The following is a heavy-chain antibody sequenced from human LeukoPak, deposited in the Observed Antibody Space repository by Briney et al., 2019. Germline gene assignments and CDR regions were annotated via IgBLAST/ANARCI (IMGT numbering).Heavy chain of an antibody. V-gene: IGHV3-23*01. J-gene: IGHJ3*02. D-gene: IGHD2-2*01. Sequence: GGSLRLSCAASGFTFSGYAMSWVRQAPGKGLEWVSSISSSGDSTYYADSVKSRFTISRDNSKNTLYLQMNSLRVEDTAVYYCASYCSGTSCYAFDIWGQGTLVTVS. CDR1: GFTFSGYA. CDR3: ASYCSGTSCYAFDI. CDR2: ISSSGDST.